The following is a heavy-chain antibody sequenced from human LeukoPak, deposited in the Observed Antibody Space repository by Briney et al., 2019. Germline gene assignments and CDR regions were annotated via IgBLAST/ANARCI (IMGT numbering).Heavy chain of an antibody. V-gene: IGHV3-23*01. CDR1: GFTFSSYG. Sequence: GGSLRLSCAASGFTFSSYGMHWVRQAPGKGLEWVSTISETGRSTYYADSVKGQFTISRDNSKNTLYLQMNSLRAEDTAVYYCAKDRGYSYGISEYWGQGTLVTVSS. D-gene: IGHD5-18*01. CDR2: ISETGRST. CDR3: AKDRGYSYGISEY. J-gene: IGHJ4*02.